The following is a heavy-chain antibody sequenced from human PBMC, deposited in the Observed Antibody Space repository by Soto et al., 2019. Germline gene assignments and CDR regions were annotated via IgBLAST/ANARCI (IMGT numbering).Heavy chain of an antibody. V-gene: IGHV3-30*18. CDR1: GFTFSSYG. CDR3: EKTRRIAARPDYYYYYGMDV. CDR2: ISYDGSNK. D-gene: IGHD6-6*01. Sequence: QVQLVESGGGVVQPGRSLRLSCAASGFTFSSYGMHWVRQAPGKGLAWVAVISYDGSNKYYADSVKGRFTISRDNSKNTLYLQMNSLRAEDTAVYYCEKTRRIAARPDYYYYYGMDVWAQGTTVTVSS. J-gene: IGHJ6*02.